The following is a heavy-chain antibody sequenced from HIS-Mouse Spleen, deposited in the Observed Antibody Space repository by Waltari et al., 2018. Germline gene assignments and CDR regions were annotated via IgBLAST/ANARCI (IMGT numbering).Heavy chain of an antibody. V-gene: IGHV4-39*07. Sequence: QLQLQESGPGLVKPSETLSLTCTVSGGSISSSSYYWGWIRQPPGKGLEWIGSSDYSGGTYYNPSLKGRGTISVDTSKNQFSLKLSSVTAADTAVYYCAREIPYSSSWYDWYFDLWGRGTLVTVSS. CDR3: AREIPYSSSWYDWYFDL. CDR2: SDYSGGT. CDR1: GGSISSSSYY. D-gene: IGHD6-13*01. J-gene: IGHJ2*01.